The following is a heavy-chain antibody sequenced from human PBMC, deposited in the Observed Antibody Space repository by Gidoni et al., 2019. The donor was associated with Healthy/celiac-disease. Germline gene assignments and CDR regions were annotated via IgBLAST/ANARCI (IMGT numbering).Heavy chain of an antibody. CDR1: GGSISRSSYY. CDR2: IYYSGST. J-gene: IGHJ6*02. V-gene: IGHV4-39*07. CDR3: ARDRYCISTSCYEGGMDV. Sequence: QLQLQESGPGLVKPSETLSLTCTVSGGSISRSSYYWGWIRQPPGKGLEWIGSIYYSGSTYYNPSLKSRVTISVDTSKNQFSLKLSSVTAADTAVYYCARDRYCISTSCYEGGMDVWGQGTTVTVSS. D-gene: IGHD2-2*01.